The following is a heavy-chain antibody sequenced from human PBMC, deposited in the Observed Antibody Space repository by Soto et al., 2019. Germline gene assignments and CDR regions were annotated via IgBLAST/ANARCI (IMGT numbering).Heavy chain of an antibody. CDR1: GYTFTSYG. V-gene: IGHV1-18*01. D-gene: IGHD1-26*01. CDR2: ISAYNGNT. J-gene: IGHJ4*02. CDR3: ARDQRGVGATDY. Sequence: ASVKVSCKASGYTFTSYGISWVRQAPGQGLEWMGWISAYNGNTNYAQKLQGRVTMTTDTSTSTAYMELRSLRSDATAVYYCARDQRGVGATDYWGQGTLVTVSS.